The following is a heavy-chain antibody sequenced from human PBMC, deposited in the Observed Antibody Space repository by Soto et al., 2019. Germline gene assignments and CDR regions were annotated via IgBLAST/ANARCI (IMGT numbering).Heavy chain of an antibody. V-gene: IGHV1-18*01. Sequence: ASVKVSCKASGYTLISYYMHWVRQAPGQGLEWMGWISAYNGNTNYAQKLQGRVTMTTDTSTSTAYMELRSLRSDDTAVYYCARDGALWENYYYYGMDVWGQGTTVTVSS. D-gene: IGHD1-26*01. CDR2: ISAYNGNT. J-gene: IGHJ6*02. CDR3: ARDGALWENYYYYGMDV. CDR1: GYTLISYY.